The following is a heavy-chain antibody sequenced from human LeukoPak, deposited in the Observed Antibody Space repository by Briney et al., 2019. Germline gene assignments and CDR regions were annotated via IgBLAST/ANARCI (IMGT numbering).Heavy chain of an antibody. CDR1: GGSISNYY. Sequence: SETLSLTCTVSGGSISNYYWSWIRQPPGKGLEWIGYIYYSGSTNYNPSLKSRVTISVDTSKNQFSLRLSSVTAADTAVYYCAREVIAAAEDANWFDPWGQGTLVTVSS. J-gene: IGHJ5*02. CDR3: AREVIAAAEDANWFDP. CDR2: IYYSGST. V-gene: IGHV4-59*01. D-gene: IGHD6-13*01.